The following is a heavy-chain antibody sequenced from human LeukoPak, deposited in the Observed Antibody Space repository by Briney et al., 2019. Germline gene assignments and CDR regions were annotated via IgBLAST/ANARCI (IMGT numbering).Heavy chain of an antibody. J-gene: IGHJ4*02. CDR2: IYYIGST. CDR3: ARQLGYCSSTSCYADKVDY. Sequence: SETLSLTCTVSGGSISSSSYYWGWISQPPGKGLEWIGSIYYIGSTYYNPSLKSRVTISVDTSKNQFSLKPSSVTAADTAVYYCARQLGYCSSTSCYADKVDYWGQGTLVTVSS. V-gene: IGHV4-39*01. CDR1: GGSISSSSYY. D-gene: IGHD2-2*01.